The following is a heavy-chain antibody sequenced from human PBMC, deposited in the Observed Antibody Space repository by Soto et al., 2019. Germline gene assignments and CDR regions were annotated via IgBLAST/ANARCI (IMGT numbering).Heavy chain of an antibody. CDR1: GFTFRSYG. CDR2: IWYDGSKR. D-gene: IGHD6-19*01. V-gene: IGHV3-33*01. Sequence: GGSLRLSCAASGFTFRSYGMHWVRQAPGKGLEWVAIIWYDGSKRYFADSVKGRFTISRDNSKNTLYLQMNSLRAEDTAVYYCARDTVVAGTSPYYFDHWGQGTLVTVSS. CDR3: ARDTVVAGTSPYYFDH. J-gene: IGHJ4*02.